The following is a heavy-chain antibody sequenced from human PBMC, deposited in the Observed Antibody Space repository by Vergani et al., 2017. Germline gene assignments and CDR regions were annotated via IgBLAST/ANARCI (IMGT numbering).Heavy chain of an antibody. Sequence: VQLVESGGGLVKPGGSLRLSCAASGFTFSDYYMHWVRQAPGKGLVWVSRINSDGSSTSYADSVKGRFTISRDNAKNTLYLQMNSLRAEDTAVYYCAREEATDWYFDLWGRGTLVTVSS. CDR3: AREEATDWYFDL. CDR1: GFTFSDYY. CDR2: INSDGSST. J-gene: IGHJ2*01. D-gene: IGHD1-26*01. V-gene: IGHV3-74*01.